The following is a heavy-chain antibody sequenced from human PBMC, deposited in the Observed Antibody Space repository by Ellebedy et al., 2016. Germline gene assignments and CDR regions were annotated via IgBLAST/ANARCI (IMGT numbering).Heavy chain of an antibody. CDR3: ASTRGFCSSSSCYSYYGLDV. CDR2: ISGNGGDT. CDR1: GLTFSHYA. J-gene: IGHJ6*02. Sequence: GESLKISXVVSGLTFSHYAMSWVRQVPRKGLEWVSVISGNGGDTHYADSVRGRFTVSRDNPKNTVYLQMDSLRGDDTAVYYCASTRGFCSSSSCYSYYGLDVWGQGTTVTVS. D-gene: IGHD2-2*02. V-gene: IGHV3-23*01.